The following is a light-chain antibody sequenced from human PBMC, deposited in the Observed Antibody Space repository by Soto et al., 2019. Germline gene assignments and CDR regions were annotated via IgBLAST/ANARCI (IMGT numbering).Light chain of an antibody. J-gene: IGLJ3*02. Sequence: QSALTQPPSVSAAPGQKVTIPCSGSSSNIGNNYVSWYQQLPGTAPKLLIYDNNKRPSGIPDRFSGSKSGNTASLTISGLQAEDEADYYCSSYTSSSTFYWVFGGGTKVTVL. CDR3: SSYTSSSTFYWV. CDR1: SSNIGNNY. V-gene: IGLV1-51*01. CDR2: DNN.